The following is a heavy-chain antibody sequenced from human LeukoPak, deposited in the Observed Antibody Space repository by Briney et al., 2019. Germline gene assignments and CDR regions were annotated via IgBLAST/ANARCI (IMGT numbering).Heavy chain of an antibody. CDR2: IRSKANSYAT. CDR3: TRRSTDYGGVDY. V-gene: IGHV3-73*01. J-gene: IGHJ4*02. Sequence: GGSLRLSCAASGFTFSGSAMHWVRQASGKGLEWVGRIRSKANSYATAYAASVKGRFTISRDDSKNTAYLQMNSLKTEDTAVYYCTRRSTDYGGVDYWGQGTLVTVSS. D-gene: IGHD4-17*01. CDR1: GFTFSGSA.